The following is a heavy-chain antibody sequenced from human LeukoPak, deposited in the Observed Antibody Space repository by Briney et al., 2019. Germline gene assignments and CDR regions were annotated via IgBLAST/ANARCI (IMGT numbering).Heavy chain of an antibody. Sequence: GGSLRLSCAASRFTFSNYPMNWVRQAPGKGLEWVAVISSDGGEKYYSDSVQGRFTISRDNSKNTLYLQMNSLRVEDTALYYCARNEAGWWQGTMVTVSS. CDR3: ARNEAG. J-gene: IGHJ3*01. V-gene: IGHV3-30*04. CDR2: ISSDGGEK. CDR1: RFTFSNYP.